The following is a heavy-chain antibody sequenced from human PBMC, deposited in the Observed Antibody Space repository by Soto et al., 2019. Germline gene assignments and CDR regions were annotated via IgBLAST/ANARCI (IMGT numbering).Heavy chain of an antibody. Sequence: PGGSLRLSCAASGFTFSSYVMHWVRQAPGKGLEWVAVISYDGSNKYYADSVKGRFTISRDNSKNTLYLQMNSLRAEDTAVYYCARDLYSCSSQVGGHGMDVSGQATTVTVFS. CDR2: ISYDGSNK. V-gene: IGHV3-30*03. J-gene: IGHJ6*02. CDR1: GFTFSSYV. CDR3: ARDLYSCSSQVGGHGMDV. D-gene: IGHD6-6*01.